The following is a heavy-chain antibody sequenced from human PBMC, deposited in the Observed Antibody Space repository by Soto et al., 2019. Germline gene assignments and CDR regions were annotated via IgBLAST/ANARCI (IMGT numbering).Heavy chain of an antibody. CDR3: ATLWGQD. V-gene: IGHV4-39*01. D-gene: IGHD3-10*01. CDR1: GGSISSSSYY. J-gene: IGHJ4*02. Sequence: QLQLQESGPGLVKPSETLSLTCTVSGGSISSSSYYWGWIRQPPGKGLEWIGRTYYSGSTYYNPSPHRRVTIPVDMSQTPSSMKLRSVAAADTAVYDGATLWGQDWGQGTLVTVSS. CDR2: TYYSGST.